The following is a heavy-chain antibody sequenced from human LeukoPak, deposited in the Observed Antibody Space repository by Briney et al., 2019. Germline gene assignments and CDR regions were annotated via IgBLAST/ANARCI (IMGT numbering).Heavy chain of an antibody. CDR3: ARHSSLGHFDF. V-gene: IGHV4-59*08. J-gene: IGHJ4*02. CDR2: IYYSGST. Sequence: SETLSLTCSVSGGSIGGYYWSWIRQPPGKELEWIGHIYYSGSTNYNPSLESRVTMSVDTSKSQVSLKLSSVTAADTAAYYCARHSSLGHFDFWGQGTLVTVSS. CDR1: GGSIGGYY.